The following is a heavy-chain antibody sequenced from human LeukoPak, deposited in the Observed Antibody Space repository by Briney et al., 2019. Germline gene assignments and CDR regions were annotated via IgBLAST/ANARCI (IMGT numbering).Heavy chain of an antibody. V-gene: IGHV1-18*01. CDR2: ICAYNGNT. CDR3: ARDPGHCSSTSCLTFDY. CDR1: GYTFTSYG. D-gene: IGHD2-2*01. Sequence: ASVKVSCKASGYTFTSYGISWVRQAPGQGLEWIGWICAYNGNTNYAQKLQGRVTMTTDTSTSTAYMELRSLRSDDTAVYYCARDPGHCSSTSCLTFDYWGQGTLVTVSS. J-gene: IGHJ4*02.